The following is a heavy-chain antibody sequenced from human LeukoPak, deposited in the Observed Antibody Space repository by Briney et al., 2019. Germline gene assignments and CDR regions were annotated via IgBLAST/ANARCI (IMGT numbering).Heavy chain of an antibody. D-gene: IGHD3-16*01. CDR2: VCYNGTT. J-gene: IGHJ4*02. V-gene: IGHV4-59*01. CDR3: ATSGGFNSPRHY. CDR1: GDSISSYF. Sequence: SETLSLTCSVSGDSISSYFWAWTRQPPEKGLEWIGYVCYNGTTNYNPSLRNRVAISIDTSKNQFSLKLNSATAADTAVYYCATSGGFNSPRHYWGQGTLVTVSS.